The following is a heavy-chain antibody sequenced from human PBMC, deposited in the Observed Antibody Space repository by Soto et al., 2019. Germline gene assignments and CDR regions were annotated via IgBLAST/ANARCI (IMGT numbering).Heavy chain of an antibody. J-gene: IGHJ4*02. CDR2: IYYSGST. V-gene: IGHV4-30-4*01. D-gene: IGHD4-17*01. Sequence: PSETLSLTCTVSGGSINSGDYYWSCIRQPPGKGLEWIGYIYYSGSTYYNPPLRSRVTISIDTSKNHFFLNLSSVTAADTAVYYCARIGLTTALLWGQGTLVTVSS. CDR1: GGSINSGDYY. CDR3: ARIGLTTALL.